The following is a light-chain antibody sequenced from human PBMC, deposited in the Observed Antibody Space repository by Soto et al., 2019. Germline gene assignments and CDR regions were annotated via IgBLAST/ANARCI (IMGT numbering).Light chain of an antibody. CDR3: SSYTSSSTLYV. CDR2: DVS. V-gene: IGLV2-14*01. J-gene: IGLJ1*01. Sequence: QSVLSQPPSVSGSPSQSIPISCNGTSSDVGGYNYVSWYQQHPGKAPKLMIYDVSNRPSGVSNRFSGSKSGNTASLTISGLQAEDEADYYCSSYTSSSTLYVFGTGTKVTVL. CDR1: SSDVGGYNY.